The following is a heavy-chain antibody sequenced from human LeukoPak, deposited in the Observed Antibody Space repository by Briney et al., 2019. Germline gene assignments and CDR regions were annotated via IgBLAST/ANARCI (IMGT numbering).Heavy chain of an antibody. D-gene: IGHD4-17*01. J-gene: IGHJ4*02. CDR3: ARGAWSPVTTPDY. CDR2: ISAYNGNT. Sequence: GASVKVSCKASGYTFTSYGISWVRQAPGQGLEWMGWISAYNGNTNYAQKLQGRVSLTRNTSISTAYMELSSLRSEDTAVYYCARGAWSPVTTPDYWGQGTLVTVSS. CDR1: GYTFTSYG. V-gene: IGHV1-18*01.